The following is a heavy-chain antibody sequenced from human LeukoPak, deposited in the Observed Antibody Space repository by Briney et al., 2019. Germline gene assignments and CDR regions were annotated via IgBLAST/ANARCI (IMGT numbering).Heavy chain of an antibody. J-gene: IGHJ5*02. D-gene: IGHD2-2*01. V-gene: IGHV3-64*02. CDR3: ARGRGLVVPAAMRHNWFDP. Sequence: DSVKDRFTISRDNSKNTLYLQMGSLRAEDMAVYYCARGRGLVVPAAMRHNWFDPWGQGTLVTVSS.